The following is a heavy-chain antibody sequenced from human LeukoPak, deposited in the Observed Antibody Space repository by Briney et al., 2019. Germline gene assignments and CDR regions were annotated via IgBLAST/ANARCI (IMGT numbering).Heavy chain of an antibody. CDR2: IGSRGTYI. CDR3: ARDLTGSDYYDSSGYYFDY. CDR1: GFTFTYYS. Sequence: GGSLRLSCAASGFTFTYYSMNWVRQAPGKGLEWVSSIGSRGTYIYYADSVKGRFTISRDNAKNSLYLQMNSLRAEDTAVYYCARDLTGSDYYDSSGYYFDYWGQGTLVTVSS. D-gene: IGHD3-22*01. J-gene: IGHJ4*02. V-gene: IGHV3-21*01.